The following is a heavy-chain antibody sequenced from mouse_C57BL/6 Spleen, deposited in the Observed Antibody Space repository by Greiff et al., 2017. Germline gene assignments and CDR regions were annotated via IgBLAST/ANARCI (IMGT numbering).Heavy chain of an antibody. V-gene: IGHV5-17*01. Sequence: EVMLVESGGGLVKPGGSLKLSCAASGFTFSDYGMHWVRQAPETGLEWVAYISSGSSTIYYADTVKGRFTISRDNAKNTLFLQMTSLRSEDTAMYYCARRVGTSGYFDYWGQGTTLTVSS. D-gene: IGHD4-1*01. CDR2: ISSGSSTI. CDR1: GFTFSDYG. CDR3: ARRVGTSGYFDY. J-gene: IGHJ2*01.